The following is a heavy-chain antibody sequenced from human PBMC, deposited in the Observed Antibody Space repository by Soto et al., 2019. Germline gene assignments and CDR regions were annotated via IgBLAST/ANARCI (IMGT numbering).Heavy chain of an antibody. CDR3: ASGIPTCWFDP. D-gene: IGHD3-10*01. CDR2: INPDTSNT. Sequence: VASVKVSSTASGCTFTRCSWDWVRQAPEQTLDIMEWINPDTSNTKSSQPFQDTVNITSDTSASPAYMDLSSLRSEDTAVYYCASGIPTCWFDPWGQGTPFTVSS. CDR1: GCTFTRCS. J-gene: IGHJ5*02. V-gene: IGHV1-3*01.